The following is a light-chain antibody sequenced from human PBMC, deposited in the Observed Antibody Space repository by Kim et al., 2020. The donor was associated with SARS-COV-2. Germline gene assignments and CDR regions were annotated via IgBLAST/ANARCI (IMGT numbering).Light chain of an antibody. Sequence: SPDDPSTLPCMSSQSVSSSLAWYQQRPGQAPRPLIYDPSFRATGIPARFRGSGSGTVFTLTISSLEPEDFAVYYCHLRNNCPRGTFGQGTRLEIK. CDR2: DPS. V-gene: IGKV3-11*01. CDR3: HLRNNCPRGT. CDR1: QSVSSS. J-gene: IGKJ5*01.